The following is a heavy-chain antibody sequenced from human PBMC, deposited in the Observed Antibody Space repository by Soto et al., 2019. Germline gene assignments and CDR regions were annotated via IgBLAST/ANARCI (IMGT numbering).Heavy chain of an antibody. V-gene: IGHV1-18*01. J-gene: IGHJ4*02. D-gene: IGHD3-22*01. CDR1: GYTFTSYG. CDR2: ISAHNGDT. CDR3: ARDWSRYYDSSGLLWFY. Sequence: ASVKVSCKASGYTFTSYGISWVRQAPGHGLEWVGWISAHNGDTRYAQNLQGRITMTTDTFTNTAYMELTSLTSDDTAVYSCARDWSRYYDSSGLLWFYWGQGTLVTVSS.